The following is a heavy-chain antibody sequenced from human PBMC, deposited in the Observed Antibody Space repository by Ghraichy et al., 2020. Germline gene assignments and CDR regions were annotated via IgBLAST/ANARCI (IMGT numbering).Heavy chain of an antibody. CDR2: FDPEDGET. J-gene: IGHJ6*02. V-gene: IGHV1-24*01. CDR3: ATDTVSGSNYYYGMDV. D-gene: IGHD6-19*01. Sequence: ASVKVSCKVSGYTLTELSMHWVRQAPGKGLEWMGGFDPEDGETIYAQNFQGRVTMTEDTSTDTAYMELSSLRSEDTAVYYCATDTVSGSNYYYGMDVWGQGTTVTVSS. CDR1: GYTLTELS.